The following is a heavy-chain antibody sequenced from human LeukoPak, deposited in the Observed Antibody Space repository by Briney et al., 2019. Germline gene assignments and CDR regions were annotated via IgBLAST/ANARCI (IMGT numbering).Heavy chain of an antibody. CDR1: GFTVSSNY. Sequence: PGGSLRLSCAASGFTVSSNYMIWVRQAPGKGLEWVSVIYAGGRTYYADSVKGRFTISRDNSKNMLYLQMNSLRAEDTAVYYCARERPDGYAVDYWGQGTLVTVSS. J-gene: IGHJ4*02. D-gene: IGHD5-18*01. CDR2: IYAGGRT. CDR3: ARERPDGYAVDY. V-gene: IGHV3-53*01.